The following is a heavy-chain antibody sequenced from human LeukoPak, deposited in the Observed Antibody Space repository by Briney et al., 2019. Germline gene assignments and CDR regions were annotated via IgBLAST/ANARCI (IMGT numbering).Heavy chain of an antibody. CDR3: ARLRRNIANH. CDR2: IYYSGST. Sequence: SETLSLMCTASGDAICSSSYYWGWIRQPPGEGLEWIGSIYYSGSTYYNPSLKSRVTVSVDTSKNQFSLKLSSVTAADAAVYYCARLRRNIANHWGQGTLVTVSS. J-gene: IGHJ5*02. D-gene: IGHD2/OR15-2a*01. V-gene: IGHV4-39*01. CDR1: GDAICSSSYY.